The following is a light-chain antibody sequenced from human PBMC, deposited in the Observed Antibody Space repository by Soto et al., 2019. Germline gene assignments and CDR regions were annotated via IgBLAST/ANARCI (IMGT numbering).Light chain of an antibody. J-gene: IGKJ4*01. CDR3: QQYHKWPLT. Sequence: ENVLTQSPGTLSLSPGERATLSCRASQSVGTYLAWYQQKPGQAPRLLIFDASKRATGIPARFSGSGSGTDFTLTISSLQSEDFAVYYCQQYHKWPLTFGGGTKVDI. CDR1: QSVGTY. CDR2: DAS. V-gene: IGKV3-11*01.